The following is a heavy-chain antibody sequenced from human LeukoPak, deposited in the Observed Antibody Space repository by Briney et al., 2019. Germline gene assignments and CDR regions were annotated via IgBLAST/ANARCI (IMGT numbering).Heavy chain of an antibody. Sequence: SETLSLTCTVSGGSISSSNYYWGWIRQPPGQGLEWIGYISYSGSTNYNPSLKSRVTISVDTSKNQFSLKLSSVTAADTAVYYCARRKGQLGTFDYWGQGTLVTVSS. CDR3: ARRKGQLGTFDY. CDR1: GGSISSSNYY. V-gene: IGHV4-61*05. D-gene: IGHD6-13*01. J-gene: IGHJ4*02. CDR2: ISYSGST.